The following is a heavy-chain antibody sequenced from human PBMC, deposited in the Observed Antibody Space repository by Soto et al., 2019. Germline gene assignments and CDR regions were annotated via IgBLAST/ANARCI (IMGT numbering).Heavy chain of an antibody. Sequence: QVQLVQSGAEVKKPGSSVKVSCKASGGTFSSYAISWVRQAPGQGREWMGGIIPIFGTANYAQKFQGRVTITADESTSTAYMELSSLRSEDTAVYYCASRFGELFPNYYGMDVWGQGTTVTVSS. D-gene: IGHD3-10*01. V-gene: IGHV1-69*01. CDR3: ASRFGELFPNYYGMDV. J-gene: IGHJ6*02. CDR1: GGTFSSYA. CDR2: IIPIFGTA.